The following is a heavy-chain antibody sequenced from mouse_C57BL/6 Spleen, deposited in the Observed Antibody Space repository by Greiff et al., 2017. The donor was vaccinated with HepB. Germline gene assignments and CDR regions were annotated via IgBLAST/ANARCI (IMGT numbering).Heavy chain of an antibody. Sequence: EVQLQQSGPELVKPGASVKISCKASGYTFTDYYMNWVKQSHGKSLEWIGDINPNNGGTSYNQKFKGKATLTVDKSSSTAYMELRSLTSEDSADYYCARWGDYDLYYAMDYWGQGTSVTVSS. CDR2: INPNNGGT. CDR3: ARWGDYDLYYAMDY. D-gene: IGHD2-4*01. V-gene: IGHV1-26*01. CDR1: GYTFTDYY. J-gene: IGHJ4*01.